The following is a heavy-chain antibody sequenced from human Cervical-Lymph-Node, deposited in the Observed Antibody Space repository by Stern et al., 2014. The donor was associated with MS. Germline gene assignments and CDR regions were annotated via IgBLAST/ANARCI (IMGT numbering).Heavy chain of an antibody. CDR2: FIPIFGTT. CDR1: GGTFINHA. V-gene: IGHV1-69*01. Sequence: QVQLLQPGAEVKKPGSSVKVSCKASGGTFINHAISWVRQAPGQGLEWMGGFIPIFGTTHYAQKFQGRVTITADESATTAYMELTSLRSQDTAVYYCARDNDDNGMDVWGQGTTVIVSS. J-gene: IGHJ6*02. CDR3: ARDNDDNGMDV. D-gene: IGHD2-8*01.